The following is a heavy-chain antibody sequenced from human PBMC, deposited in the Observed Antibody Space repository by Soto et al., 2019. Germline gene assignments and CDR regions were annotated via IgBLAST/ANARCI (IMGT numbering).Heavy chain of an antibody. Sequence: EVQLLESGGGLVQPGGSLRLSCAASGFTFSSYAMSWVRQAPGKGLEWVSAISGSGGSTYYADSVKGRFTISRDNSKNTLDLQMNSPRAEDTAVYYCAKDPMLKGRGYNWNYAQFDYWGQGTLVTVSS. J-gene: IGHJ4*02. D-gene: IGHD1-7*01. CDR2: ISGSGGST. V-gene: IGHV3-23*01. CDR1: GFTFSSYA. CDR3: AKDPMLKGRGYNWNYAQFDY.